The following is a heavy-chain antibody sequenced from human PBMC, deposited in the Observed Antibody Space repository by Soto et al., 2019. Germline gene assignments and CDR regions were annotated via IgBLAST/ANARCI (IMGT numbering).Heavy chain of an antibody. CDR1: GGSISSYY. CDR2: IYYSGST. V-gene: IGHV4-59*01. J-gene: IGHJ3*02. D-gene: IGHD6-6*01. Sequence: SETLSLTCTVSGGSISSYYWSWIRQPPGKGLEWIGYIYYSGSTNYNPSLKSRVTISVDTSKNQFSLKLSSVTAADTAVYYCARVSSSSNAFDIWGQGTMVTVSS. CDR3: ARVSSSSNAFDI.